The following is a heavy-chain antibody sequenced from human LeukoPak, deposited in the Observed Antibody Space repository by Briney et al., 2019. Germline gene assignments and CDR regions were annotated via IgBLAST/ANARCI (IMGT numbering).Heavy chain of an antibody. CDR2: MNTNDGGI. CDR1: GSGFTGYH. V-gene: IGHV1-2*02. J-gene: IGHJ5*02. Sequence: ASVKVSCKASGSGFTGYHIYWVRQAPGQGLEWMAWMNTNDGGIRYAQRVQGRVTVTRDTSISTAYMELSGLKSDDTAIYYCVGEAAGGFDRWGQGTPVTVSS. D-gene: IGHD6-25*01. CDR3: VGEAAGGFDR.